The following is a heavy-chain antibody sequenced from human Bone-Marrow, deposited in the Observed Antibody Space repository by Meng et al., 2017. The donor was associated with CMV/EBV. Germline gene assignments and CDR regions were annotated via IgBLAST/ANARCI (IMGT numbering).Heavy chain of an antibody. V-gene: IGHV3-49*04. CDR3: TRVYYYDSSG. J-gene: IGHJ4*02. Sequence: GESLKISCTASGFTFGDYAMSWVRQAPGKGLEWVGFIRSKAYGGTTEYAASVKGRFTISRDDSKSIAYLQMNSLKTEDTAVYYCTRVYYYDSSGWGQGTLVTVSS. CDR2: IRSKAYGGTT. CDR1: GFTFGDYA. D-gene: IGHD3-22*01.